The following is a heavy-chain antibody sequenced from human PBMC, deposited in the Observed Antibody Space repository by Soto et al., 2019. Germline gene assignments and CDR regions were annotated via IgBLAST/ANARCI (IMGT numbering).Heavy chain of an antibody. J-gene: IGHJ4*02. CDR1: GYTFTGYY. CDR3: AREYSSGWYVSY. Sequence: QVQLVQSGAEVKKPGASVKVSCKASGYTFTGYYMHWVRQAPGQGLEWMGWINPNRGGTNYAQKFQGRVTMTRDTSISTAYMELSRLRSDDTAVYYCAREYSSGWYVSYWGQGTLVTVSS. V-gene: IGHV1-2*02. CDR2: INPNRGGT. D-gene: IGHD6-19*01.